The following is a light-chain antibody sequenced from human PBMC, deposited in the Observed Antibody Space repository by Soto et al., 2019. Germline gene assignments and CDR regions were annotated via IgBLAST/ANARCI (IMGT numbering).Light chain of an antibody. CDR1: QSVSSN. CDR2: GAS. V-gene: IGKV3-15*01. CDR3: QQYNTWPPGLT. J-gene: IGKJ4*01. Sequence: EIVMTQSPATLSVSPGERATLSCRASQSVSSNLAWYQQKPGQAPRLLIYGASTRATGIPARFSGSGSGTEFILTISSLQSEDFAVYYCQQYNTWPPGLTFGGGTKVELK.